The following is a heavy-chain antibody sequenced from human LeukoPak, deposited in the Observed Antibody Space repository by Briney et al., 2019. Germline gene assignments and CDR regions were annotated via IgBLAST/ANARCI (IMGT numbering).Heavy chain of an antibody. CDR2: IIPIFGTA. CDR1: GGTFSSYA. J-gene: IGHJ3*02. D-gene: IGHD2-15*01. CDR3: ARNGYCSGGSCYSNAFDI. V-gene: IGHV1-69*06. Sequence: SVKVSCKASGGTFSSYAISWVRQAPGQGLEWMGGIIPIFGTANYAQKFQGRVTITADKSTSTAYMELSSLRSEDTAVYYCARNGYCSGGSCYSNAFDIWGQGTMVTVSS.